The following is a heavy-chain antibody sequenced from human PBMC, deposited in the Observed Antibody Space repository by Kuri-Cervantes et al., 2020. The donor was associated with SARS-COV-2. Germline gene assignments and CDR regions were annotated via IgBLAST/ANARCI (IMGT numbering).Heavy chain of an antibody. V-gene: IGHV1-18*01. J-gene: IGHJ6*02. Sequence: ASVKVSCKASGYTFTTYGISWVRQAPGQGLEWMGWISAYNGNTNYAQKLQGRVTMTTDTSTSTAYMELSSLRSEDTAVYYCARGRIEKIVATIYYYYGMDVWGQGTTVTVSS. CDR3: ARGRIEKIVATIYYYYGMDV. D-gene: IGHD5-12*01. CDR2: ISAYNGNT. CDR1: GYTFTTYG.